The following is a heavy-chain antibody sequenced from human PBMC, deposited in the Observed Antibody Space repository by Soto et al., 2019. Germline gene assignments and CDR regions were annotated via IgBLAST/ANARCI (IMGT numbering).Heavy chain of an antibody. CDR2: INAGKGNT. D-gene: IGHD4-17*01. CDR3: ARDRGWTTVVTEGASFHL. Sequence: GASVKVSCKASGYTFTSYYMHWVRQAPGQRLEWMGWINAGKGNTKYSQKFQGRVTITRDTSASKAYMEQRSLRSEDTAVYYCARDRGWTTVVTEGASFHLWGPGTMVTVTS. V-gene: IGHV1-3*01. CDR1: GYTFTSYY. J-gene: IGHJ3*01.